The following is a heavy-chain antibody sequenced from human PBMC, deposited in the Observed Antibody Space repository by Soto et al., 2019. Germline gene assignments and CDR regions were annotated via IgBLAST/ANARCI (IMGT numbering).Heavy chain of an antibody. CDR1: GFSLSTSGMC. CDR3: AQIPVLLWFGELDYYYGMDV. D-gene: IGHD3-10*01. J-gene: IGHJ6*02. Sequence: SGPTLVNPTQTLTLTCTFSGFSLSTSGMCVSWIRQPPGKALEWLALIDWDDDKYYSTSLKTRLTISKDTSKNQVVLTMTNMDPVDTATYYCAQIPVLLWFGELDYYYGMDVWGQGTTVTVSS. V-gene: IGHV2-70*01. CDR2: IDWDDDK.